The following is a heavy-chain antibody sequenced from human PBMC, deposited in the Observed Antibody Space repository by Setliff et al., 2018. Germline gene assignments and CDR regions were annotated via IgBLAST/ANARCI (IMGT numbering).Heavy chain of an antibody. Sequence: PRGSLKISCQASGYDFSKYWIGWVRQMPGEGLDWMGIIFPSDSDTRYGPSFQGQVTISVAKSITTVYLQINSLKASDTAIYFCARGDTIGFGAFDIWGQGTMVTVSS. V-gene: IGHV5-51*01. CDR3: ARGDTIGFGAFDI. CDR2: IFPSDSDT. J-gene: IGHJ3*02. D-gene: IGHD1-26*01. CDR1: GYDFSKYW.